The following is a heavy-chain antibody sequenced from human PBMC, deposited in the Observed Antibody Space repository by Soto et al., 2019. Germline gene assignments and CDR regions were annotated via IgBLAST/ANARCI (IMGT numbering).Heavy chain of an antibody. V-gene: IGHV1-69*12. CDR3: ARVGYCSGGSCSNWFDP. J-gene: IGHJ5*02. CDR1: GGTFSSYA. Sequence: QVQLVQSGAEVKKPGSSVKVSCKASGGTFSSYAISWVRQAPGQGLEWMGGIIPIFGTANYAQKFQGRVTITADESTSTAYMELSSLRSEDTAVYYCARVGYCSGGSCSNWFDPWGQGTLVTVSS. CDR2: IIPIFGTA. D-gene: IGHD2-15*01.